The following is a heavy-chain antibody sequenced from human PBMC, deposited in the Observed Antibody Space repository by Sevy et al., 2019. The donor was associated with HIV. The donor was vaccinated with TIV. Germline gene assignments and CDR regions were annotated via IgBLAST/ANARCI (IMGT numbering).Heavy chain of an antibody. CDR2: IRQDGSEK. CDR3: AKSYFGSGTSYGMDL. Sequence: GGSLRLSCAVSGFTFRNFWMSWDRQAPGKGLEWVANIRQDGSEKYYVESVRGRFTISRDNAKNSLFLQLNSLRADDTAIYYCAKSYFGSGTSYGMDLWGRGTTVTVSS. V-gene: IGHV3-7*01. D-gene: IGHD3-10*01. J-gene: IGHJ6*02. CDR1: GFTFRNFW.